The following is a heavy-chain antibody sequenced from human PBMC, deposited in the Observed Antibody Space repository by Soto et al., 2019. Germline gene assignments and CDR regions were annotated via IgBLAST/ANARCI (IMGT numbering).Heavy chain of an antibody. CDR2: ISSSSSMI. D-gene: IGHD2-8*01. CDR1: GFTFSSYS. Sequence: GESLKISCAASGFTFSSYSMNWVRQAPGKGLEWVSYISSSSSMIYYADSVKGRFTISRDNAKNSLYLQMNSLRAEDTAVYYCARDKGCSNGICYRAFDIWGQGTMVTVSS. V-gene: IGHV3-48*01. J-gene: IGHJ3*02. CDR3: ARDKGCSNGICYRAFDI.